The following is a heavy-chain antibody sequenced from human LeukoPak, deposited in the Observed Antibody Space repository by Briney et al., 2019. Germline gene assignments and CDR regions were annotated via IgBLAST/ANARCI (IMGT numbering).Heavy chain of an antibody. D-gene: IGHD6-6*01. CDR1: GGSISSGSYY. V-gene: IGHV4-61*02. J-gene: IGHJ4*02. Sequence: SETLSLTCTVSGGSISSGSYYWSWIRQPAVKGLEWIGRIYTSGSTYYNPSLKSRVTISVDTSKNQFSLKLSSVTAADTAVYYCARHRGSSSLFDYWGQGTLVTVSS. CDR3: ARHRGSSSLFDY. CDR2: IYTSGST.